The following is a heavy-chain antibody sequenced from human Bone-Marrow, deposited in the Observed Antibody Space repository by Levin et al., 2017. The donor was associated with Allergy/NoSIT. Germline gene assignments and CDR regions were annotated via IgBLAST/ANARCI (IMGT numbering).Heavy chain of an antibody. CDR3: ARQTYFIDSASYGLIDY. J-gene: IGHJ4*02. D-gene: IGHD3-10*01. Sequence: SGPTLVKPTQTLTLTCSFSGFSLNTNGVGVGWIRQAPGEALEWLAFIYWDDLKRYSPSLTTRLTIAKDTPNNQVVLTLIDMDAEDTATYYSARQTYFIDSASYGLIDYWGQGTLVTVSS. V-gene: IGHV2-5*02. CDR1: GFSLNTNGVG. CDR2: IYWDDLK.